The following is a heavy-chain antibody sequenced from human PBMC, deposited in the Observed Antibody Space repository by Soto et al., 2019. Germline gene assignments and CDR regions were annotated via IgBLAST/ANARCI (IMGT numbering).Heavy chain of an antibody. CDR3: ARDLFSGGYSYGYYFAY. CDR1: GDSVSSNSAA. D-gene: IGHD5-18*01. CDR2: TYYRSKWYN. J-gene: IGHJ4*02. Sequence: SQTLSLTCAISGDSVSSNSAAWNWIRQSPSRGLEWLGRTYYRSKWYNDYAVSVKSRITINPDTSKNQFSLQLNSVTPEDTAVYYCARDLFSGGYSYGYYFAYWGQGSLVTVSS. V-gene: IGHV6-1*01.